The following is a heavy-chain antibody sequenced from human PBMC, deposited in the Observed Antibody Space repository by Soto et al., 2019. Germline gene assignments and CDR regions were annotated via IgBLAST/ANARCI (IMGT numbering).Heavy chain of an antibody. CDR1: GGTFSSYA. D-gene: IGHD1-7*01. Sequence: QVQLVQSGAEVKKPGSSVKVSCKASGGTFSSYAISWVRQAPGQGLEWMGGIIPIFGTANYAQKFQGRVTITADESTSTAYMELSSLRSEDTAVYYCARGVRELELSPRYNQYYYYYYGMDVWGQGTTVTVSS. CDR2: IIPIFGTA. J-gene: IGHJ6*02. V-gene: IGHV1-69*01. CDR3: ARGVRELELSPRYNQYYYYYYGMDV.